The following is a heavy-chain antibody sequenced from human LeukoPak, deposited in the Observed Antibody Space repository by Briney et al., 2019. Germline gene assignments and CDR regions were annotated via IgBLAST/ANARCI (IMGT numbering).Heavy chain of an antibody. CDR2: ISGSGGST. V-gene: IGHV3-23*01. Sequence: GGSLRLSCAASGFTFSSYAMSWVRQAPGKGLEWVSAISGSGGSTYYADSVKGRFTISRDNSKNTLYLQTNSLRAEDTAVYYCAKDRSSGWTRGAFDIWGQGTMVTVSS. J-gene: IGHJ3*02. D-gene: IGHD6-19*01. CDR3: AKDRSSGWTRGAFDI. CDR1: GFTFSSYA.